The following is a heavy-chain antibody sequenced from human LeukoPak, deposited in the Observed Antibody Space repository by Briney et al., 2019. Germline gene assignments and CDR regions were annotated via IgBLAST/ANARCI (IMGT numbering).Heavy chain of an antibody. CDR1: GFTFSNYA. J-gene: IGHJ4*02. D-gene: IGHD6-6*01. Sequence: GGSLRLSCAASGFTFSNYAMSWVRQAPGKGLEWVSAISGGGVSTYYADSVKGRFTISRDNSKNTLNLQMNSLRAEDTAVYYCARLVSSSARGYFGYWGQGTLVTVSS. CDR2: ISGGGVST. V-gene: IGHV3-23*01. CDR3: ARLVSSSARGYFGY.